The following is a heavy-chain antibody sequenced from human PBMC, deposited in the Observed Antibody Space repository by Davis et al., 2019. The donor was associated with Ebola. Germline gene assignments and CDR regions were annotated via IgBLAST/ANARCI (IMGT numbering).Heavy chain of an antibody. CDR2: INSDGSSI. J-gene: IGHJ6*02. CDR1: GVTFSRYW. CDR3: ARDTSREPPYYYFYVMDV. D-gene: IGHD5-24*01. Sequence: PGGSLRLSCAASGVTFSRYWMHWVRQAPGKGLVWVSRINSDGSSIDYADSAKGRFTISRDNAKNTLYLQMNSLRAEDTAVYYCARDTSREPPYYYFYVMDVWGQGTTVTVSS. V-gene: IGHV3-74*01.